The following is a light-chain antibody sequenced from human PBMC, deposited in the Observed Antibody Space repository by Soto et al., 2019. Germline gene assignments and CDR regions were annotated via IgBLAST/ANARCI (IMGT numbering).Light chain of an antibody. V-gene: IGKV1-5*01. CDR2: DAS. CDR1: QSISSW. CDR3: QQYNSSRT. Sequence: DIQMTQSPSTLSASVGDRVTITCRASQSISSWLAWYQQKPGKAPKLLIYDASSLESGVPSRFSGSGSGTEFTLTISSLQPDDFATYYCQQYNSSRTFGQVTKVEIK. J-gene: IGKJ1*01.